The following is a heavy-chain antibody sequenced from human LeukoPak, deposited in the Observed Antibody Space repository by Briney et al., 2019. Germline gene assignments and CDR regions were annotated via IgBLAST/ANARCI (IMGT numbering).Heavy chain of an antibody. CDR3: ARGDPGKAGAFDI. J-gene: IGHJ3*02. CDR2: INTNTGNP. V-gene: IGHV7-4-1*02. CDR1: GATFTNYA. Sequence: ASVKVSCKASGATFTNYAFTWVRQAPGQGLEWMGWINTNTGNPTYAQGFTGRFVFSLDTSVSTAYLQISSLKAEDTAVYYCARGDPGKAGAFDIWGQGTMVTVSS. D-gene: IGHD6-19*01.